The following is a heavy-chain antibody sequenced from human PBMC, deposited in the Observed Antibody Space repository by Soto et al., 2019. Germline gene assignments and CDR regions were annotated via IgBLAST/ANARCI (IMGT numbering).Heavy chain of an antibody. V-gene: IGHV3-30*03. D-gene: IGHD3-9*01. J-gene: IGHJ4*02. Sequence: GGSLRLSCAASGFTFSSYGMHWVRQAPGKGLEWVAVISYDGSNKYYADSVKGRFTISRDNSKNTLYLQMNSLRAEDTAVYYCAITYYDILTGYGPFDYWGQGTLVTVSS. CDR3: AITYYDILTGYGPFDY. CDR1: GFTFSSYG. CDR2: ISYDGSNK.